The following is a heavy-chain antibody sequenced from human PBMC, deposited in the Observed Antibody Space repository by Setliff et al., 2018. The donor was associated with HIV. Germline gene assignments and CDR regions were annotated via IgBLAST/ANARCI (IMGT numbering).Heavy chain of an antibody. CDR1: GYSIGSGSF. CDR2: IPHNGGT. V-gene: IGHV4-38-2*01. CDR3: ARYSTLTTNFDY. D-gene: IGHD4-17*01. Sequence: SETLSLTCAVSGYSIGSGSFWGWIRQPPGKGLEWIATIPHNGGTYYNPDPSLTGRVTISLDTSKNQFSLKLAFVTAADTAVYHCARYSTLTTNFDYWGQGTLVTVS. J-gene: IGHJ4*02.